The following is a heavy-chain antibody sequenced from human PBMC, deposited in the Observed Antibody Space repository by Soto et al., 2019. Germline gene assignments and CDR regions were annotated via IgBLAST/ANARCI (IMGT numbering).Heavy chain of an antibody. CDR2: INGDGSFT. V-gene: IGHV3-74*01. CDR3: AIEKVGATAVHVFDI. Sequence: GGSLRLSCAASAFTFKNHWMHWVRQVPGKGPVWVSRINGDGSFTSYADAVKGRFTISRDNAKNSLYLQMNSLRAEDTAVYYCAIEKVGATAVHVFDIWGQGTMVTVSS. D-gene: IGHD1-26*01. J-gene: IGHJ3*02. CDR1: AFTFKNHW.